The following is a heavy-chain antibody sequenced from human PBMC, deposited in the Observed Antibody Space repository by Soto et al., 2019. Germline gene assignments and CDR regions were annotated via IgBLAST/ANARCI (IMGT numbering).Heavy chain of an antibody. CDR1: GGSFSGYY. CDR3: ARGEQDSYGSGGLDY. D-gene: IGHD3-10*01. Sequence: QVQLQQWGAGLLKPSETLSLTCAVYGGSFSGYYWSWIRQPPGKGLEWIGEINHSGSTNYNPSLKSRVAIAVATSKNQFSLKLRSVTAADTAVYYCARGEQDSYGSGGLDYWGQGTLVTVSS. V-gene: IGHV4-34*01. J-gene: IGHJ4*02. CDR2: INHSGST.